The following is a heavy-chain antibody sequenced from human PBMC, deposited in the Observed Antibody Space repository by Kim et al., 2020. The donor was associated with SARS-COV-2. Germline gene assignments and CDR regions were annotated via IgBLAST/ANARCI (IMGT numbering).Heavy chain of an antibody. Sequence: GGSLRLSCAASGFSLSNYAMHWVRQAPGKGLEWVAVMWYDGINKYYGDSVKGRFTISRDSSKNTLFLQMDSLRADETAVYYCARAEGSSGWYLSTFDYWG. V-gene: IGHV3-33*01. CDR3: ARAEGSSGWYLSTFDY. D-gene: IGHD6-19*01. CDR2: MWYDGINK. J-gene: IGHJ4*01. CDR1: GFSLSNYA.